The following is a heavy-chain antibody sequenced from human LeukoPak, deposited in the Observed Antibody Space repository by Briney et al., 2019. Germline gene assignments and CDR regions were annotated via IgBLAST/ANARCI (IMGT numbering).Heavy chain of an antibody. CDR1: GYTFTSYD. V-gene: IGHV1-18*01. J-gene: IGHJ4*02. CDR3: ARDTIAARPAGY. CDR2: ISAYNGNT. Sequence: GASVKVSCKASGYTFTSYDINWVRQATGQGLEWMGWISAYNGNTNYAQKLQGRVTMTTDTSTSTAYMELRSLRSDDTAVYYCARDTIAARPAGYWGQGTLVTVSS. D-gene: IGHD6-6*01.